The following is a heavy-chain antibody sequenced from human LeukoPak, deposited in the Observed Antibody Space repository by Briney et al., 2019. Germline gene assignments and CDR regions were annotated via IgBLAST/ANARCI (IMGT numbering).Heavy chain of an antibody. D-gene: IGHD2-21*01. Sequence: SETLSLTCDVSGYAIGSSHYWGWIRQPPGRGLQWIGHVNFPGTSAYNASLRNRVTIPIEASKNRFSLRLTSVTAADAAIYYCARVVSQAAPDWYMDVWGGGTVVIVSS. V-gene: IGHV4-28*01. J-gene: IGHJ2*01. CDR3: ARVVSQAAPDWYMDV. CDR1: GYAIGSSHY. CDR2: VNFPGTS.